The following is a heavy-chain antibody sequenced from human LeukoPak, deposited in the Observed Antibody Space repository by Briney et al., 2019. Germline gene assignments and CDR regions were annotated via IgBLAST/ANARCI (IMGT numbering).Heavy chain of an antibody. J-gene: IGHJ4*02. Sequence: SETRSLTCAVYGASFSGYYWSWIRQPPGKGLGWIGETNHSGRTTYNPSLKSRVTISVATSKNQFSLKLGAVTAADTAVYFCAHLGYCSSTSCFKVGYWRQGTLVSVP. CDR3: AHLGYCSSTSCFKVGY. D-gene: IGHD2-2*01. CDR2: TNHSGRT. CDR1: GASFSGYY. V-gene: IGHV4-34*01.